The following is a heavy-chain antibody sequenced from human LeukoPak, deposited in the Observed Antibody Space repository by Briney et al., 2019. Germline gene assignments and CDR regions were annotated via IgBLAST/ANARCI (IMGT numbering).Heavy chain of an antibody. Sequence: PGGSLRLSCAASGFTFSSTMHWVRQAPGKGLVWVSRISSDGSTTRYADSVKGRFTISRDNAKNTLCLQMSSLRAEDTAVYYCARHNYYAMDVWGQGTTVTVSS. J-gene: IGHJ6*02. V-gene: IGHV3-74*01. CDR3: ARHNYYAMDV. CDR2: ISSDGSTT. CDR1: GFTFSST.